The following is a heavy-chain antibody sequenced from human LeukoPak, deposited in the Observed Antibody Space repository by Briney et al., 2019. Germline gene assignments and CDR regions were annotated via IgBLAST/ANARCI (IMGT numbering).Heavy chain of an antibody. D-gene: IGHD2/OR15-2a*01. CDR2: IYSACNT. CDR1: GFTVSSYY. V-gene: IGHV3-66*02. Sequence: GGSLRLSCAASGFTVSSYYMNWVRQAPGKGLEWVSVIYSACNTYYADSVKGRFTISRDNSKNTLFLQMDSLRAEDTAVYYCARAREYLAVDLWGQGTQVTVSS. CDR3: ARAREYLAVDL. J-gene: IGHJ5*02.